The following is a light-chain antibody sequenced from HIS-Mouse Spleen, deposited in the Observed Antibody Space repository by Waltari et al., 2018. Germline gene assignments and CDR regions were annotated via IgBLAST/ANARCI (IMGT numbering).Light chain of an antibody. CDR3: QQYGSSPGYT. CDR2: GAS. Sequence: ELVSTQSPGSLSLSPGDRATLSCRASQSVSSSDLAWYQRQPGQAPRLLIYGASSRATGSPDRCSGSGSGTDFTLTIIRLEPEDFAVYYCQQYGSSPGYTFGQGTRLEIK. J-gene: IGKJ2*01. CDR1: QSVSSSD. V-gene: IGKV3-20*01.